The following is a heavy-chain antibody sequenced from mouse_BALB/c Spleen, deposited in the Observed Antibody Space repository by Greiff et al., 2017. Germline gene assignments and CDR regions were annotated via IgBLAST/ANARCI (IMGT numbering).Heavy chain of an antibody. CDR1: GYTFTSYW. J-gene: IGHJ4*01. Sequence: QVQLQQPGAELVKPGASVKLSCKASGYTFTSYWMHWVKQRPGQGLEWIGEINPSNGRTNYNEKFKSKATLTVDKSSSTAYMQLSSLTSEDSAVYYCARSANWGYAMDYWGQGTSVTVAS. D-gene: IGHD4-1*01. V-gene: IGHV1S81*02. CDR3: ARSANWGYAMDY. CDR2: INPSNGRT.